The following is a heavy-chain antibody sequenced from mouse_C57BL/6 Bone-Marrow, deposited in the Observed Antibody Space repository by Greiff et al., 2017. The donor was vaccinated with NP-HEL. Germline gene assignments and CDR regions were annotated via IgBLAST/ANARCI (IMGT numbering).Heavy chain of an antibody. Sequence: EVKLQESGAELVRPGASVKLSCTASGFNIKDDYMHWVKQRPEQGLEWIGWIDPENGDTEYASKFQGQATITADTSSNTAYLQLSSLTSEDTAVYYCTSTAYAMDYWGQGTSVTVSS. D-gene: IGHD1-2*01. CDR3: TSTAYAMDY. CDR1: GFNIKDDY. CDR2: IDPENGDT. V-gene: IGHV14-4*01. J-gene: IGHJ4*01.